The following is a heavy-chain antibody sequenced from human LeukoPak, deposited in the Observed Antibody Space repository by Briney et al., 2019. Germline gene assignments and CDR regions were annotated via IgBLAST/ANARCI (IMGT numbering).Heavy chain of an antibody. D-gene: IGHD6-13*01. Sequence: ASVKVSCKASGYTFTSYYMHWVRQAPGQGLEWMGWINPNSGGTNYAQKFQGRVTMTRDTSISTAYMELSRLRSDDTAVYYCARDLAAAGTLLYYYYYMDVWGKGTTVTVSS. CDR2: INPNSGGT. J-gene: IGHJ6*03. V-gene: IGHV1-2*02. CDR3: ARDLAAAGTLLYYYYYMDV. CDR1: GYTFTSYY.